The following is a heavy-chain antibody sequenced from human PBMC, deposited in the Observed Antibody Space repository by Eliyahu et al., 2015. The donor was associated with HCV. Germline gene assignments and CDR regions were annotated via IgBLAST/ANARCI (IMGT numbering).Heavy chain of an antibody. J-gene: IGHJ4*02. V-gene: IGHV3-30*18. D-gene: IGHD4-11*01. CDR2: ISYDGSNK. Sequence: QVQLVESGGGVVQPGRSLRLSCAASGFTFSSYGMHWVRQAPGKGLEWVAVISYDGSNKYYADSVKGRFTISRDNSKNTLYLQMNSLRAEDTAVYYCAKAGGTVTTGYFDYWGQGTLVTVSS. CDR3: AKAGGTVTTGYFDY. CDR1: GFTFSSYG.